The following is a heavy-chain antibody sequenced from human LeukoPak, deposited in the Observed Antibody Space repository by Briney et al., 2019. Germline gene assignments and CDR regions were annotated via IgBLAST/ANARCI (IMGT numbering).Heavy chain of an antibody. CDR3: AKEPREYCSSTSCPNWFDS. J-gene: IGHJ5*01. V-gene: IGHV3-23*01. Sequence: PGGSLRLSCAASGFTFNNYAMIWVRQAPGKGLEWVSAISASGGTTYYADSVKGRFTISRDNSENTLFLQMNSLRAEDTAVYYCAKEPREYCSSTSCPNWFDSWGQGTLVTVSS. D-gene: IGHD2-2*01. CDR1: GFTFNNYA. CDR2: ISASGGTT.